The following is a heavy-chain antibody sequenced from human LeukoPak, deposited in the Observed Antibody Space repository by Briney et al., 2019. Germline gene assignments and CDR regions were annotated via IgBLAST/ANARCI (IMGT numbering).Heavy chain of an antibody. V-gene: IGHV4-61*01. CDR2: IFYSGST. Sequence: NPSETLSLTCTVSGDSVSSTSYYWTWIRQPPGKGLEWIGYIFYSGSTNYNPSLRSRLTISADTSKNQLSLKLSSVTAADTAVYYCARGGDDYGDYTFDYWGQGTLVTVSS. D-gene: IGHD4-17*01. CDR1: GDSVSSTSYY. J-gene: IGHJ4*02. CDR3: ARGGDDYGDYTFDY.